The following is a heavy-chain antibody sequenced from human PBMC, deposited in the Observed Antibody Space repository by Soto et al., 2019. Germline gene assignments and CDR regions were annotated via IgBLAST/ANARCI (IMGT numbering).Heavy chain of an antibody. V-gene: IGHV1-18*01. CDR3: ARDAPYYDILTGYYPDY. J-gene: IGHJ4*02. D-gene: IGHD3-9*01. CDR2: ISAYNGNT. CDR1: GYTFTSYG. Sequence: QVQLVQSGAEVKKPGASVKVSCKASGYTFTSYGISWVRQAPGQGLEWMGWISAYNGNTNYAQKLQGRVTMTPDTATSTAYMELRSLRSDDTAVYYCARDAPYYDILTGYYPDYWGQGTLVTVSS.